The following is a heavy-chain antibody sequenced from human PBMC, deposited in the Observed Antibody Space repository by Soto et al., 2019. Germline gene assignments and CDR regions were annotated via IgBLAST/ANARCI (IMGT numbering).Heavy chain of an antibody. J-gene: IGHJ4*03. CDR1: GGSISSSSYY. V-gene: IGHV4-39*01. CDR3: STQVCGGNNRCY. D-gene: IGHD2-15*01. Sequence: SETMTLTCTVSGGSISSSSYYWWWIRQPPGKGLEWIGSIYYSGSTYYNPSLKSRVTISVDTSKNQFSLKLRSVNAADTAVYDGSTQVCGGNNRCY. CDR2: IYYSGST.